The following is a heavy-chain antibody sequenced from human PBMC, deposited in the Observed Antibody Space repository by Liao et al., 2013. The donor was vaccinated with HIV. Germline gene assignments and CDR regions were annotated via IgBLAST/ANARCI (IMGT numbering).Heavy chain of an antibody. J-gene: IGHJ5*02. CDR1: GGSISSGYYY. Sequence: QVQLQESGPGLVKPSQTLSLTCSVSGGSISSGYYYWSWIRQPAGKGLEWIGRIYTSGSTNYNPSLKSRVTISVDTSKNQFSLKLSSVTAADTAVYYCARGGDGYNRWGGWLDPWGQGTLVTVSS. CDR2: IYTSGST. CDR3: ARGGDGYNRWGGWLDP. D-gene: IGHD5-24*01. V-gene: IGHV4-61*02.